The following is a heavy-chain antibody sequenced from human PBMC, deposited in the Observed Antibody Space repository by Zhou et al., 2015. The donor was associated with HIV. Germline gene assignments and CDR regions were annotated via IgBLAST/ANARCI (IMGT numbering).Heavy chain of an antibody. J-gene: IGHJ2*01. CDR2: IVPFFGTA. D-gene: IGHD7-27*01. Sequence: QVQLVQSGAEVKEPGSSVKVSCKASGGTFSNHGISWVRQAPGQGLEWMGGIVPFFGTANYAQKFQGRVTITADKSTSTAYMELSSLRSDDTAAYYCAREGWGSWYFDLWGRGTLVSVSS. CDR3: AREGWGSWYFDL. CDR1: GGTFSNHG. V-gene: IGHV1-69*06.